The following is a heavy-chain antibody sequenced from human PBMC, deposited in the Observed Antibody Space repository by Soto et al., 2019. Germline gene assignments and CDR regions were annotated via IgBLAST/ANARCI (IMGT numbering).Heavy chain of an antibody. V-gene: IGHV3-30*04. CDR3: AKDLWAAMVTGGSRAFDI. J-gene: IGHJ3*02. Sequence: GGAFRLRCAASALTLSPCAMLGVRHAPGKELERVAVISYDGSNKYYADSVKGRFTISRDNSKNTLYLQMNSLRAEDTAVYYCAKDLWAAMVTGGSRAFDIWGQGT. CDR2: ISYDGSNK. D-gene: IGHD5-18*01. CDR1: ALTLSPCA.